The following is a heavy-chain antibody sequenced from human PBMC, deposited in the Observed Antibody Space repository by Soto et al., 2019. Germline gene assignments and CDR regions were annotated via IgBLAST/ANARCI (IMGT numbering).Heavy chain of an antibody. V-gene: IGHV1-3*01. CDR1: GYTFTSYA. D-gene: IGHD3-10*01. Sequence: ASVKVSCKASGYTFTSYAMHWVRQAPGQRLEWMGWINAGNGNTKYSQKFQGRVTITRDTSASTAYMELSSLRSEDTAVYYCARENYYGSGSYLAQYYFDYWGQGTLVTVSS. CDR2: INAGNGNT. J-gene: IGHJ4*02. CDR3: ARENYYGSGSYLAQYYFDY.